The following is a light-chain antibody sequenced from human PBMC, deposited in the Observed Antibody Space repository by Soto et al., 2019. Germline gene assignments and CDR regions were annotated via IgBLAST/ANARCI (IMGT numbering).Light chain of an antibody. V-gene: IGLV2-23*01. Sequence: QSVMTQPASVSGSPGQSITISCTGTSSTVGGFNVVSWYQQHPGKAPKVIIYEGIKRPSGVSNRFSGSNSGSTASLTISGLHAEDEADYYCCSYVGATTYVFRTGTKGTVL. J-gene: IGLJ1*01. CDR2: EGI. CDR3: CSYVGATTYV. CDR1: SSTVGGFNV.